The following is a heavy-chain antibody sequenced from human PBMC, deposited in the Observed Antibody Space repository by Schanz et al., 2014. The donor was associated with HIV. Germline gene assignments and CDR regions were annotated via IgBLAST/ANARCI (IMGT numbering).Heavy chain of an antibody. Sequence: EVQLVESGGGLVQPGRSLRLSCAASGFTFSSYWMHWVRQAPGKGLVWVSRINSDGTSISYADSVKGRFTISRDNANNSLYLQLNSLSAEDTAVYYCARGSWYSSGWYDDYYYYEVDVWGQGTTVTVSS. V-gene: IGHV3-74*02. D-gene: IGHD6-19*01. J-gene: IGHJ6*02. CDR3: ARGSWYSSGWYDDYYYYEVDV. CDR1: GFTFSSYW. CDR2: INSDGTSI.